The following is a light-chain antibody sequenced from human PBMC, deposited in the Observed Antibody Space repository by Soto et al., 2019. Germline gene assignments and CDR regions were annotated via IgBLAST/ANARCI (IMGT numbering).Light chain of an antibody. CDR2: DAS. CDR3: LQDYSYPWT. CDR1: QSISSW. Sequence: DIQMTQSPSALSASVGERVIITCRASQSISSWVAWYQQKPGKAPKLLIYDASRLQSGVPSRFSGSGSGTEFTLIISSLQPDDFATYYCLQDYSYPWTFGQGTKVDIK. J-gene: IGKJ1*01. V-gene: IGKV1-5*01.